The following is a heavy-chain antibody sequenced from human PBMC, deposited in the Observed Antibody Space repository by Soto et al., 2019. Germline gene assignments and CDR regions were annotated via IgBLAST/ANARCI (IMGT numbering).Heavy chain of an antibody. D-gene: IGHD2-15*01. Sequence: GGSLRFSCAASGFTFSSYAMHWVRQAPGKGLEWVAVISYDGSNKYYADSVKGRFTISRDNSKNTLYLQMNSLRAEDTAVYYCARGPHSGYCSGGSCPYYFDYWGQGTLVTVSS. V-gene: IGHV3-30-3*01. CDR1: GFTFSSYA. CDR2: ISYDGSNK. J-gene: IGHJ4*02. CDR3: ARGPHSGYCSGGSCPYYFDY.